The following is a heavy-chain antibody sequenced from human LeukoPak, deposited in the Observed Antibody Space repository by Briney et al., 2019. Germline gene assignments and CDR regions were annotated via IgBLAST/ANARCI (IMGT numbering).Heavy chain of an antibody. CDR2: FYYGEST. CDR1: RGSIRSYY. D-gene: IGHD3-10*01. J-gene: IGHJ4*02. Sequence: SETLSLTCTVSRGSIRSYYWSWIRQSPEKGLEWIGSFYYGESTKYNPSLKSRVSISVDTSKTQVSLKLNSINAPDTAVYYCASGSGSYYFVYWGQGVLVTVSS. CDR3: ASGSGSYYFVY. V-gene: IGHV4-59*01.